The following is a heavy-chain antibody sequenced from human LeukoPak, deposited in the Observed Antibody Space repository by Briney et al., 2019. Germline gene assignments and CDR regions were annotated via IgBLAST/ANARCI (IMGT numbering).Heavy chain of an antibody. J-gene: IGHJ3*02. Sequence: PSETLSLTCAVYGGSFNDDYWSWIRQPPGKGLEWIGEINHSGSTNYNPSLKSRVTISVDTSKNQFSLKLSSVTAADTAVYYCARVPPTYCSSTSCYADAFDIWGQGTMVTVSS. D-gene: IGHD2-2*01. CDR3: ARVPPTYCSSTSCYADAFDI. V-gene: IGHV4-34*01. CDR1: GGSFNDDY. CDR2: INHSGST.